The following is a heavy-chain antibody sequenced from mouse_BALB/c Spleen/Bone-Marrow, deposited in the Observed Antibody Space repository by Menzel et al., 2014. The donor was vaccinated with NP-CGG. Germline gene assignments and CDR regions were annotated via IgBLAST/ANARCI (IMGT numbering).Heavy chain of an antibody. D-gene: IGHD1-1*01. CDR3: ARLYYYGSTYYYALDY. Sequence: QVQLQQPGAELVRPGGSVKLSCKASGYSFSSYWMNWVKQRPGQGLEWIGTIHPSDSETRLNQIFKDKATLTVDKSSSTAYMQLSSPTSEDSAVYYCARLYYYGSTYYYALDYWGQGTSVTVSS. CDR1: GYSFSSYW. J-gene: IGHJ4*01. V-gene: IGHV1-61*01. CDR2: IHPSDSET.